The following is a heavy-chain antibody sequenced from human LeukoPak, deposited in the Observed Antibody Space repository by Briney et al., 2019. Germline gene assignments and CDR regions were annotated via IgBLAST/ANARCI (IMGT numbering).Heavy chain of an antibody. J-gene: IGHJ4*02. CDR1: GFTFSSFW. CDR2: IKQDGSAE. CDR3: ARDIAGAGTFFDY. Sequence: GGSLRLSCAAAGFTFSSFWMSWVRQAPGKGLEWVANIKQDGSAEYYVDSVKGRFTISRDNAKNSLYLQMNSLGVEDTAVYYCARDIAGAGTFFDYWGQGTLVTVSS. V-gene: IGHV3-7*03. D-gene: IGHD6-19*01.